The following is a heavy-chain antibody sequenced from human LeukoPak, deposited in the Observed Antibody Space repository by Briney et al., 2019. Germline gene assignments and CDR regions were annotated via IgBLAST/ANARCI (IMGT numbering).Heavy chain of an antibody. CDR2: INPNSGGI. D-gene: IGHD3-3*01. J-gene: IGHJ6*03. CDR1: GYTFTGYY. CDR3: ARGVGVTIFGVVIVEDYYYFMDV. Sequence: ASVKVSCKASGYTFTGYYMHWVRQAPGQGLELMGRINPNSGGINYAQKFQGRVTMTRDTSISTAYMELSRLRSDDTAVYYCARGVGVTIFGVVIVEDYYYFMDVWGKGTTVTVSS. V-gene: IGHV1-2*06.